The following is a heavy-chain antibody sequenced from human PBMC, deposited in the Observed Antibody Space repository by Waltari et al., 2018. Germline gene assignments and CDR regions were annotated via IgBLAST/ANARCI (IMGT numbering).Heavy chain of an antibody. J-gene: IGHJ5*02. Sequence: QVQLQESGAGLVKPSETLSLTCTVAGGSISSSYWSWIRQPPGKGLEWIGYIYSSGSSNYNPSLKSRVTISVDTSKNQFSLKLNSVTAADTAVYYCARVLRSAWGVWFDPWGPGTLVIVSS. V-gene: IGHV4-59*01. D-gene: IGHD3-16*01. CDR1: GGSISSSY. CDR3: ARVLRSAWGVWFDP. CDR2: IYSSGSS.